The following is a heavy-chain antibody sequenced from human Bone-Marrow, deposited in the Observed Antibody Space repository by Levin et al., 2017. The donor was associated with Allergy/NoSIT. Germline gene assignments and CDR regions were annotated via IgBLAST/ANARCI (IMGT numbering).Heavy chain of an antibody. D-gene: IGHD5-12*01. CDR1: GFTFSTNW. Sequence: GESLKISCAASGFTFSTNWMYWVRQAPGKGLEWVSTVSGDGESTLYADSVKGRFSISRVNSNNTVFLQMNSLRAEDTAVYYCAKEGDRSYGGYVGFDNWGQGTQVTVSS. V-gene: IGHV3-23*01. CDR3: AKEGDRSYGGYVGFDN. CDR2: VSGDGEST. J-gene: IGHJ4*02.